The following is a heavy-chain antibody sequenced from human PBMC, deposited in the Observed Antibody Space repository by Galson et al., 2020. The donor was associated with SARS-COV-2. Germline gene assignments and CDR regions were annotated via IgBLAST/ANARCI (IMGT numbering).Heavy chain of an antibody. Sequence: GGYLRLSCAASGFTFDSYSMSWFRQAPGKGLEWISYISSSSSVIYYADSVKGRFTISRDTAKNSLLLQMNSLRDDDTAVYYCARETAGYSGYGYYFDYWGLGTLITVSS. D-gene: IGHD5-12*01. V-gene: IGHV3-48*02. J-gene: IGHJ4*02. CDR2: ISSSSSVI. CDR1: GFTFDSYS. CDR3: ARETAGYSGYGYYFDY.